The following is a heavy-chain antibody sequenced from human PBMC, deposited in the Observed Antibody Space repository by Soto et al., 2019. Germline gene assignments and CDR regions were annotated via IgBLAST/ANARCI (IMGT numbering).Heavy chain of an antibody. CDR2: IIPIFGTA. CDR1: GGTFSSYA. CDR3: ARSEDDSSGYCFHY. J-gene: IGHJ4*02. Sequence: QVQLVQSGAEVKKPGSSVKVSCKASGGTFSSYAISWVRQAPGQGLEWMGGIIPIFGTANYAEKFQGRVTITADESTSTDYMELRSLRSEDTAVYYCARSEDDSSGYCFHYWGQGTLVTVSS. V-gene: IGHV1-69*12. D-gene: IGHD3-22*01.